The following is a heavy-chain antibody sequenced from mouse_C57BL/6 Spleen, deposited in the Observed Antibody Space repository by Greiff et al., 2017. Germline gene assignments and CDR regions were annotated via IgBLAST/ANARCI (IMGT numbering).Heavy chain of an antibody. Sequence: VQLQQSGAELVKPGASVKVSCKASGYTFTSYGMHWVKQRPGQGLEWIGRFHPSDSDTNYNQKFKGKATLTVDKSSSTAYMQLSSLTSEDSAVYYCARGGYYFDYWGQGTTLTVSS. J-gene: IGHJ2*01. CDR3: ARGGYYFDY. CDR1: GYTFTSYG. CDR2: FHPSDSDT. V-gene: IGHV1-74*01.